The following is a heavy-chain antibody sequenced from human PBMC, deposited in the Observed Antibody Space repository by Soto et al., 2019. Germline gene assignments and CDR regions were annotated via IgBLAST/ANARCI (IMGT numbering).Heavy chain of an antibody. CDR2: IYYSGST. CDR1: GGSISSSSYY. J-gene: IGHJ4*02. CDR3: ARAEGADYDILTGYYINGPHFDY. V-gene: IGHV4-39*01. Sequence: SETLSLTCTVSGGSISSSSYYWGWIRQPPGKGLEWIGSIYYSGSTYYNPSLKSRVTISVDTSKNQFSLKLSSVTAADTAVYYCARAEGADYDILTGYYINGPHFDYWGQGTLVTVSS. D-gene: IGHD3-9*01.